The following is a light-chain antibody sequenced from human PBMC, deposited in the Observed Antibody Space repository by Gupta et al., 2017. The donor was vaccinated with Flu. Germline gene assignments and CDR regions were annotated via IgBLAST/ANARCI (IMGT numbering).Light chain of an antibody. Sequence: QHALPQPPSPYGSTGRSVTISCTGTSSDVGAYDYVSCYQHHPGKAPKLMIYEFSKRPSGVPDRFSGSKSGNTASLTVSGLQAEDEADYYCNSYAGSNTVFGGGTKLTVL. CDR1: SSDVGAYDY. J-gene: IGLJ2*01. CDR3: NSYAGSNTV. CDR2: EFS. V-gene: IGLV2-8*01.